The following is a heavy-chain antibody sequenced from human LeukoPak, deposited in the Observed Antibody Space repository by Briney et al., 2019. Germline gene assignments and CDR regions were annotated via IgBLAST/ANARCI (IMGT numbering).Heavy chain of an antibody. D-gene: IGHD4-17*01. CDR3: ARGVTTVTHRRTGFDP. J-gene: IGHJ5*02. V-gene: IGHV4-34*01. CDR2: INHSGST. CDR1: GGSFSGYY. Sequence: SETLSLTCAVYGGSFSGYYLSWIRQPPGKGLEWIGEINHSGSTNYNPSLKSRVTISVDTSKNQFSLKLSSVTAADTAVYYCARGVTTVTHRRTGFDPWGQGTLVTVSS.